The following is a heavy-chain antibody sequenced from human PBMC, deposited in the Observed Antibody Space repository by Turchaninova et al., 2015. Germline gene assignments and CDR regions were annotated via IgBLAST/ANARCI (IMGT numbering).Heavy chain of an antibody. CDR1: AFPFGDYT. D-gene: IGHD5/OR15-5a*01. CDR2: ITAKPFGGTP. CDR3: NGGSTTPY. Sequence: RLSCTGSAFPFGDYTLQWVRQAPGKGLEWVGLITAKPFGGTPEYAASVRGRFTISRADSNSTSIAYLEMNGLKTEDTAVNYCNGGSTTPYWGQGTVVTVSS. J-gene: IGHJ4*02. V-gene: IGHV3-49*04.